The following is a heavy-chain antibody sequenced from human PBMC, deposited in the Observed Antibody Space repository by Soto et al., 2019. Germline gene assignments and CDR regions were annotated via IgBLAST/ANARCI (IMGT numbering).Heavy chain of an antibody. V-gene: IGHV4-4*02. J-gene: IGHJ6*02. Sequence: QVQLQESGPGLVKPSGTLSLTCAVSGGSISSSNWWSWVRQPPGKGLEWIGEIYHSGSTNYNPSXKSRVTISVDXXKXQXXLKLSSVTAADTAVYYCARIGYSGYVSYYYYGMDVWGQGTTVTVSS. CDR3: ARIGYSGYVSYYYYGMDV. D-gene: IGHD5-12*01. CDR1: GGSISSSNW. CDR2: IYHSGST.